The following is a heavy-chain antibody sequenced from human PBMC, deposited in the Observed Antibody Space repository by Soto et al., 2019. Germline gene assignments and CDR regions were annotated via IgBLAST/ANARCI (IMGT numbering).Heavy chain of an antibody. V-gene: IGHV3-33*01. Sequence: GGSLRLSCAASGFPFSSYGMHWVRQAPGKGLEWVAVIWYDGSNKYYADSVKGRFTISRDNSKNTLYLQMNSLRSEDTAVYYCARESRNIAAADPDYWGRGTLVTVSS. CDR2: IWYDGSNK. CDR1: GFPFSSYG. D-gene: IGHD6-13*01. CDR3: ARESRNIAAADPDY. J-gene: IGHJ4*02.